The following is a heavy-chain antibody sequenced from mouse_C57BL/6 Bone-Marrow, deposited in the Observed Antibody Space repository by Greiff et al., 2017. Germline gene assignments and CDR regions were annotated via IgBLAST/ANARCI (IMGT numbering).Heavy chain of an antibody. J-gene: IGHJ3*01. Sequence: QVQLQQPGAELVKPGASVKLSCKASGYTFTSYWMQWVKQRPGQGLEWIGEIDPSDSYTNYNQKFKGKATLTVDTSSSTAYMQLSSLTSEDSAVYYWAREKGYGSSLWFAYWVQGTLVTVSA. V-gene: IGHV1-50*01. CDR2: IDPSDSYT. D-gene: IGHD1-1*01. CDR1: GYTFTSYW. CDR3: AREKGYGSSLWFAY.